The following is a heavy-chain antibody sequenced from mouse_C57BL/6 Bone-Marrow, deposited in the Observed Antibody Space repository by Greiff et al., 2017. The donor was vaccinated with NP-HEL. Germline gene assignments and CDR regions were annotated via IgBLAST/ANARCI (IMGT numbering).Heavy chain of an antibody. CDR2: INPSNGGT. Sequence: QVQLQQSGTELVKPGASVKLSCKASGYTFTSYWMHWVKQRPGQGLEWIGNINPSNGGTNYNEKFKSKATLTVDKSSSTAYMQLSSLTSEDSAVYYCAREGVTGTLYFDYWGQGTTLTVSS. V-gene: IGHV1-53*01. CDR3: AREGVTGTLYFDY. CDR1: GYTFTSYW. J-gene: IGHJ2*01. D-gene: IGHD4-1*01.